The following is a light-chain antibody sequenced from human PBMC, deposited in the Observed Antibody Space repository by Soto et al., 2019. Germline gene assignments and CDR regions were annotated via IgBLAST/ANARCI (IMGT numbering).Light chain of an antibody. V-gene: IGLV2-14*01. CDR1: SSDVGRYNY. J-gene: IGLJ1*01. CDR3: SSYTATNTYV. Sequence: QSVLTQPPSASGSPGQSVTISCTGASSDVGRYNYVSWYQHHPDKAPKLIIYEVSYRSTGASNRFSGTKSGNTASLTISGLQGEDEADYYCSSYTATNTYVFGTGTKVTVL. CDR2: EVS.